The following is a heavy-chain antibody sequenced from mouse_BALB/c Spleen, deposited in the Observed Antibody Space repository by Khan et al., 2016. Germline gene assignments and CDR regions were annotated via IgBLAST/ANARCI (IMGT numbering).Heavy chain of an antibody. V-gene: IGHV7-3*02. Sequence: EVELVESGGGMVQPGGSLRLSCATSEFTLTDYYISWVRQPPGKALEWLGFIRNKAKGSTTEYSAAVKGRFTISRDNSQSILYLPMNILRDADSATYYSARDVTYGSSPYWYFDVWGAGTTVTVSS. CDR2: IRNKAKGSTT. D-gene: IGHD1-1*01. CDR1: EFTLTDYY. J-gene: IGHJ1*01. CDR3: ARDVTYGSSPYWYFDV.